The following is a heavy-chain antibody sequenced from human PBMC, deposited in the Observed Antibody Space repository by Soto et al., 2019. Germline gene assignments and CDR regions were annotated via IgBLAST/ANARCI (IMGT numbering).Heavy chain of an antibody. D-gene: IGHD4-17*01. Sequence: QVQLVESGGGVVQPGRSLRLSCAASGFTFSSYGMHWVRQAPGKGLEWVAVISYDGSNKYYADSVKSRFTISRDNSKNTLYLQMNSLRAEDTAVYYCAKSLGTVVLYYYYYGMDVWGQGTTVTVSS. J-gene: IGHJ6*02. V-gene: IGHV3-30*18. CDR1: GFTFSSYG. CDR2: ISYDGSNK. CDR3: AKSLGTVVLYYYYYGMDV.